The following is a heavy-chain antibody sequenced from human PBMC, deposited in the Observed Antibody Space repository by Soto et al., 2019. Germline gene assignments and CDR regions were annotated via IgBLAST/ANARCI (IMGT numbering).Heavy chain of an antibody. CDR2: IYYSGST. D-gene: IGHD4-17*01. V-gene: IGHV4-31*03. Sequence: QVQLQESGPGLVKPSQTLSLTCTVSGGSISSGGYYWSWIRQHPGKGLEWIGYIYYSGSTYYNPSLKSRVTISXDXPKDQFSLTPGSVTAADTAVYYCARSPEATVTAFDDWGQGTLVTVSS. J-gene: IGHJ4*02. CDR1: GGSISSGGYY. CDR3: ARSPEATVTAFDD.